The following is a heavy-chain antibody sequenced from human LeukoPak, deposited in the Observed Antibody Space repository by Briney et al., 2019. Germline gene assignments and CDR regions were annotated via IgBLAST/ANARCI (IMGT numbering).Heavy chain of an antibody. CDR3: ARDRSLYGSGSYCDY. Sequence: SETLSVTCTVSGGSISSSSYYWGWIRQPPGKGLEWIGSIYYSGSTYYNPSLKSRVTISVDTSKNQFSLKLSSVTAADTAVYYCARDRSLYGSGSYCDYWGQGTLVTVSS. V-gene: IGHV4-39*07. J-gene: IGHJ4*02. CDR2: IYYSGST. CDR1: GGSISSSSYY. D-gene: IGHD3-10*01.